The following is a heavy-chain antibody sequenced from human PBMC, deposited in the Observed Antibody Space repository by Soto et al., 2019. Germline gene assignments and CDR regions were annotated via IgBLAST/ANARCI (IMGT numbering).Heavy chain of an antibody. CDR3: AHSNGSDILTGYSEDFDY. V-gene: IGHV2-5*02. CDR1: GFSLSTSGVG. Sequence: ESGPTLVNPTQTLTLTCTFSGFSLSTSGVGVGWIRQPPGKVLEWLALIYWDDDKRYSPSLKSRLTITKDTSKNQVVLTMTNMDPVDTATYYCAHSNGSDILTGYSEDFDYWGQGTLVTVSS. CDR2: IYWDDDK. D-gene: IGHD3-9*01. J-gene: IGHJ4*02.